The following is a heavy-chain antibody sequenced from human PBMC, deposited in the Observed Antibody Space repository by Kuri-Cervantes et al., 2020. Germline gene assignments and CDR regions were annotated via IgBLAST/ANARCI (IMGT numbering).Heavy chain of an antibody. Sequence: SETLSLTCAVSGYSISSGYYWGWIRQPPGKGLEWIGSIYYSGSTYYNPSLKSRVTISVDTSKNQFSLKMRSVTAADTAVYYCARVGNTVPPTDNWFDPWGQGTLVTVSS. D-gene: IGHD1-26*01. CDR2: IYYSGST. CDR1: GYSISSGYY. CDR3: ARVGNTVPPTDNWFDP. J-gene: IGHJ5*02. V-gene: IGHV4-38-2*01.